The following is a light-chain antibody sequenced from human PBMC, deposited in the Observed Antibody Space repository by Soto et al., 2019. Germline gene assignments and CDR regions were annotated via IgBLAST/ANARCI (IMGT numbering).Light chain of an antibody. V-gene: IGLV2-23*01. Sequence: QSALTQPASVSGSPGQSITISCTGTSSAFGSYNLVSWYQQHPGKAPKLMIYEDSKRPSGVSNRFSGSKSGNTASLTISGLQAEDEADYYCCSYAGSSTLVFGGGTKLTVL. CDR3: CSYAGSSTLV. CDR2: EDS. CDR1: SSAFGSYNL. J-gene: IGLJ2*01.